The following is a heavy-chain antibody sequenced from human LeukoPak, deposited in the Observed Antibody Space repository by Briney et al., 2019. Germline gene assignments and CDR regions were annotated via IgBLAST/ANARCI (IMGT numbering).Heavy chain of an antibody. J-gene: IGHJ6*03. CDR1: GFTFSSYE. CDR2: ISSSGSTI. CDR3: ARNGYSSGWYLSTYYYYMDV. Sequence: GGSLRLSCAASGFTFSSYEMNWVRQAPGKGLEWVSYISSSGSTIYYADSVKGRFTISRDNAKNSLYLQMNSLRAEDTAVYYCARNGYSSGWYLSTYYYYMDVWGKGTTVTISS. D-gene: IGHD6-19*01. V-gene: IGHV3-48*03.